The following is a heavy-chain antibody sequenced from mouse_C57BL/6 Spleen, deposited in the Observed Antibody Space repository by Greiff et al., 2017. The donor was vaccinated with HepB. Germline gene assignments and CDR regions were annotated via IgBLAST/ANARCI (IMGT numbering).Heavy chain of an antibody. J-gene: IGHJ3*01. CDR1: GYTFTSYW. CDR3: ARSIYYGNWFAY. V-gene: IGHV1-55*01. Sequence: QVQLQQPGAELVKPGASVKMSCKASGYTFTSYWITWVKQRPGRGLAWIGDIYPGSDSTNYNEKFKSKATLTVDTSSSAAYMQLSSLTSEDSAVYYVARSIYYGNWFAYWGQGTLVTVSA. D-gene: IGHD2-1*01. CDR2: IYPGSDST.